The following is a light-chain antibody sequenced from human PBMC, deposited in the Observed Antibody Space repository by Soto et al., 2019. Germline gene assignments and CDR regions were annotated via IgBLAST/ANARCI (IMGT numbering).Light chain of an antibody. CDR2: EVN. Sequence: QSALTQPPSVSGSPGQSVTISCTGTSRDVGSYNCVSWYQQPPGTAPKLMIFEVNNRPAGVPDRFSGSKSGNTASLTISGLLAEDGAVYYCSSYTSSSTYVFGTGTKLTVL. J-gene: IGLJ1*01. CDR3: SSYTSSSTYV. CDR1: SRDVGSYNC. V-gene: IGLV2-18*02.